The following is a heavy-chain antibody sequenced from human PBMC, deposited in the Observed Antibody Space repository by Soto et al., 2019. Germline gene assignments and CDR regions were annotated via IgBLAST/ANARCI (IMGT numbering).Heavy chain of an antibody. CDR3: ARDQGYSSSWYGASFDY. D-gene: IGHD6-13*01. CDR2: IKQDGSEK. CDR1: GFTFSSYW. J-gene: IGHJ4*02. Sequence: GGSLRLSCAASGFTFSSYWMSWVRQAPGKGLEWVANIKQDGSEKYYVDSVKGRFTISRDNAKNSLYLQMNSLRAEDTAVYYCARDQGYSSSWYGASFDYWGQGT. V-gene: IGHV3-7*04.